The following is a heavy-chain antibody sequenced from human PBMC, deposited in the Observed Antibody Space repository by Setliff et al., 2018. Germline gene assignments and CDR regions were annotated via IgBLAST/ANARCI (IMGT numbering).Heavy chain of an antibody. CDR1: GGTFSSYA. V-gene: IGHV1-69*13. J-gene: IGHJ6*03. D-gene: IGHD2-21*02. CDR3: ARESGVVVTTTNYYYYMDV. CDR2: IIPMFGTT. Sequence: SVKVSCKASGGTFSSYAIDWVRQAPGQGLEWMGGIIPMFGTTNYAQRFRGRVTITADESTTTAYLELSSLRSEDTAVYFCARESGVVVTTTNYYYYMDVWGEGTTVTVSS.